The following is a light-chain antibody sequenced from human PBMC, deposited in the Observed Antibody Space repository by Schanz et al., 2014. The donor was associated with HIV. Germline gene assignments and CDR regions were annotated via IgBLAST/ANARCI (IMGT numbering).Light chain of an antibody. CDR2: GAS. J-gene: IGKJ1*01. CDR3: QQYGSSPWT. CDR1: QSVSSSY. V-gene: IGKV3-20*01. Sequence: EIVLTQSPGTLSLSPGERATLSCRASQSVSSSYLAWYQQKPGQAPRLLIFGASNRATGFPDRFSGSASGTDFTLTISRVEPEDYAVYYCQQYGSSPWTFGQGTRVDVK.